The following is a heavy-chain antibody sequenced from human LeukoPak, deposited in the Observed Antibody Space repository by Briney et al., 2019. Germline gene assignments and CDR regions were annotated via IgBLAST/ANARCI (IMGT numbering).Heavy chain of an antibody. CDR3: ASRYSYGYRRSAFDI. Sequence: SETLSLTCTVSGGSISSSSYSWGWIRQPPGKGLEWIGSIYYSGSTYYNPSLKSRVTISVDTSKNQFSLKLSSVTAADTAVYHCASRYSYGYRRSAFDIWGQGTMVTVSS. CDR1: GGSISSSSYS. J-gene: IGHJ3*02. D-gene: IGHD5-18*01. CDR2: IYYSGST. V-gene: IGHV4-39*01.